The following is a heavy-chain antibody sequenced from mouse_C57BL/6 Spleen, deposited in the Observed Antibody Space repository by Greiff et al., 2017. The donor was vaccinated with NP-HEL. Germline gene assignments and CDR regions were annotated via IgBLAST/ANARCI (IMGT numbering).Heavy chain of an antibody. CDR1: GFTFSDYG. J-gene: IGHJ2*01. CDR2: ISSGSSTI. V-gene: IGHV5-17*01. CDR3: ARDYYGSSYGGDY. Sequence: EVKLMESGGGLVKPGGSLKLSCAASGFTFSDYGMHWVRQAPEKGLEWVAYISSGSSTIYYADTVKGRFTISRDNAKNTLFLQMSSLRSEDTAMYYCARDYYGSSYGGDYWGQGTTLTVSS. D-gene: IGHD1-1*01.